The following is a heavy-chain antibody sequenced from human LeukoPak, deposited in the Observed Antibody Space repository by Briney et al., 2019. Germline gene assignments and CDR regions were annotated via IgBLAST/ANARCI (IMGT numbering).Heavy chain of an antibody. J-gene: IGHJ4*02. V-gene: IGHV5-51*01. CDR3: ARTRYCSGGSCYAEY. CDR2: IYPGDSDT. D-gene: IGHD2-15*01. CDR1: GYSFTTYC. Sequence: PGESLKISCKASGYSFTTYCIAWVRQMPGKGLEWMGIIYPGDSDTRYSPSFQGQVTISADKSISTAYLQWSSLKASDTAMYYCARTRYCSGGSCYAEYWGQGTLVTVSS.